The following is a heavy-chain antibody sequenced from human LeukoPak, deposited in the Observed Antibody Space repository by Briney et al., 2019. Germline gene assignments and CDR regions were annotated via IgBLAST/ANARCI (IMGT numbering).Heavy chain of an antibody. Sequence: SVKVSCKASGGTFSSYVFSWVRQAPGQGLEWMGGIIPIFGTVNYAQKFQGRVTIAADKSTSTAYMELSSLRSEDTAVYHCARGYYYGSGSYGGFDYWGQGTLVTVSS. CDR2: IIPIFGTV. J-gene: IGHJ4*02. CDR3: ARGYYYGSGSYGGFDY. V-gene: IGHV1-69*06. CDR1: GGTFSSYV. D-gene: IGHD3-10*01.